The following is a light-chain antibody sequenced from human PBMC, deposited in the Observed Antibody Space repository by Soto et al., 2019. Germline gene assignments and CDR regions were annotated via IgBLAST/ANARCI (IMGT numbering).Light chain of an antibody. CDR1: SSNIGSHT. J-gene: IGLJ2*01. V-gene: IGLV1-44*01. Sequence: QSVLTQPPSASGTPGQTIAISCSGGSSNIGSHTVNWYQQLPGTAPRLLIYSNTQRPSGVPDRFSGSKSGTSSSLAISGLQSEYEGDYYCAAWDDSLNGVVFGGGTQVTVL. CDR2: SNT. CDR3: AAWDDSLNGVV.